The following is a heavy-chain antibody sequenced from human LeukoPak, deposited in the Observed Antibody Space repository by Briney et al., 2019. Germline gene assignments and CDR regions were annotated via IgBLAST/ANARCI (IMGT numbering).Heavy chain of an antibody. CDR2: ISSSSYI. CDR1: GFTFSSYS. Sequence: GGSLRLSCAASGFTFSSYSMSWVRPAPGKGLEWVSSISSSSYIYYADSVKGRFTISRDNAKNSLYLQMNSLRAEDTAVYYCARNEDGDYGMDVWGQGTTVTVSS. CDR3: ARNEDGDYGMDV. V-gene: IGHV3-21*01. D-gene: IGHD4-17*01. J-gene: IGHJ6*02.